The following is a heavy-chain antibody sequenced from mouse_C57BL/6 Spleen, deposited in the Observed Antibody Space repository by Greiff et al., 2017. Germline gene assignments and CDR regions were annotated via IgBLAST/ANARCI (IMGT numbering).Heavy chain of an antibody. CDR2: IYPGSGST. V-gene: IGHV1-55*01. CDR3: ARSGSSYDGYAMDY. Sequence: QVQLQQPGAELVKPGASVKMSCKASGYTFTSYWITWVKQRPGQGLEWIGDIYPGSGSTNYNEKFKSKATLTVDTSSSTAYMQLSSLTSEDSAVYYCARSGSSYDGYAMDYWGKGTSVTVSS. J-gene: IGHJ4*01. D-gene: IGHD1-1*01. CDR1: GYTFTSYW.